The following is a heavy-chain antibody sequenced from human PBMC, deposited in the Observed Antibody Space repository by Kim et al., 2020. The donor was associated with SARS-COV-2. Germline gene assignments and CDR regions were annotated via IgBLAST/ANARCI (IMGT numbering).Heavy chain of an antibody. CDR2: INADNGNT. CDR3: ARDPDCSGGSCYGTEYYFYY. V-gene: IGHV1-3*01. Sequence: ASVKVSCKASGYTFTSYAMHWVRQAPGQRLEWMGWINADNGNTKYSQKFQGRVTITRDTSASTAYMELSSLRSEDTAVYYCARDPDCSGGSCYGTEYYFYYWGQGTLVTVS. CDR1: GYTFTSYA. D-gene: IGHD2-15*01. J-gene: IGHJ4*02.